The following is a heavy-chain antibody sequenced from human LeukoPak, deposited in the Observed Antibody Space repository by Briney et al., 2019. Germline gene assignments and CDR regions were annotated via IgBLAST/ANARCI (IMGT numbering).Heavy chain of an antibody. J-gene: IGHJ3*02. Sequence: GGSLRLSCAASGFTFSSYAMHWVRQAPGKGLEWVAIISFDGNHKYFTDSVKGRFTISRGNAKNTLDLQMNSLRPEDTAVYYCARRRSPGVQLDGFDIWGQGTMVTVSS. CDR3: ARRRSPGVQLDGFDI. CDR2: ISFDGNHK. CDR1: GFTFSSYA. D-gene: IGHD6-6*01. V-gene: IGHV3-30*04.